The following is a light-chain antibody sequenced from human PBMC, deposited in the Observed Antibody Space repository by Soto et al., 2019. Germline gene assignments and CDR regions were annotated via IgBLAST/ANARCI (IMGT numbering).Light chain of an antibody. CDR3: QQRSSWPPPT. CDR2: DAS. V-gene: IGKV3-11*01. J-gene: IGKJ4*01. Sequence: EFVLTQSPGTLSLSPGERATLSCRASQTVRNNYLAWYQQKPGQAPRLLIYDASNRATGIPPRFSGSGSGTDFTLTISSLEPEDFAVYYCQQRSSWPPPTFGGGTKVDIK. CDR1: QTVRNNY.